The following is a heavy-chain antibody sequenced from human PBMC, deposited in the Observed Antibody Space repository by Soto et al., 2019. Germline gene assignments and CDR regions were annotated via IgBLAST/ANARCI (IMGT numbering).Heavy chain of an antibody. CDR1: GFTFSGSA. D-gene: IGHD5-12*01. Sequence: EVQLVESGGGLVQPGGSLKLSCAASGFTFSGSAIHWVRQASGKGLEWVGRIRSKANSYATGYAASVKGRFTISRDDSKNTAYLQMNSPKTEDTAVYYCAKTYGTYDYDSLSALDIWGQGTMVTVSS. CDR3: AKTYGTYDYDSLSALDI. J-gene: IGHJ3*02. CDR2: IRSKANSYAT. V-gene: IGHV3-73*02.